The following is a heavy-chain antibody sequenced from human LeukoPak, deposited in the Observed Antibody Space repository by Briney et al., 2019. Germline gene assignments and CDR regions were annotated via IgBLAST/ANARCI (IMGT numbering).Heavy chain of an antibody. Sequence: SVKVSCKASGGTFSSYAISWVRQAPGQGLEWMGGIIPIFGTANYAQNFQGRVTITADESTSTAYMELSSLRSEDTAVYYCARHSGQWLGRDVLDYWGQGTLATVSS. J-gene: IGHJ4*02. V-gene: IGHV1-69*13. CDR2: IIPIFGTA. CDR3: ARHSGQWLGRDVLDY. CDR1: GGTFSSYA. D-gene: IGHD6-19*01.